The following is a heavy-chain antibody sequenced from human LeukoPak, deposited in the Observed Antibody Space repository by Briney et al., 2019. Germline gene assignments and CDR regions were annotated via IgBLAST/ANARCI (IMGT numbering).Heavy chain of an antibody. J-gene: IGHJ4*02. V-gene: IGHV3-23*01. CDR1: GFTFSSSA. D-gene: IGHD2-2*01. CDR2: ISGSGGST. Sequence: GGSLRLSCVVSGFTFSSSAMSWVRQAPGKGLEWVSVISGSGGSTYYADSVKGRFTISRDNSKNTLYLQMNSLRAEDTAVYYCANQLRAFGSDSWGQGTLVTVSS. CDR3: ANQLRAFGSDS.